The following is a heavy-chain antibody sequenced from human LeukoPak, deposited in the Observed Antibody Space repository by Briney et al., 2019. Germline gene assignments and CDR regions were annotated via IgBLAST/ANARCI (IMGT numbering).Heavy chain of an antibody. Sequence: GGSLRLSCAASGFTFSSYSMNWVRQAPGKGLEWVSSISSSSSYIYYADSVKGRFTISRDNAKNSLYLQMNSLRAEDTAVYYCARWPQKYYYDSSGYPPPYYYYMDVWGTGTTVTVSS. D-gene: IGHD3-22*01. V-gene: IGHV3-21*01. CDR2: ISSSSSYI. J-gene: IGHJ6*03. CDR3: ARWPQKYYYDSSGYPPPYYYYMDV. CDR1: GFTFSSYS.